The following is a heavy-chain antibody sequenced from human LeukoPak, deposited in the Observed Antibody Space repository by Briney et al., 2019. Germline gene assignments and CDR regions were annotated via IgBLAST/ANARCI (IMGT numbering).Heavy chain of an antibody. D-gene: IGHD1-26*01. CDR1: GXSLTNYW. CDR2: IYPGDSDT. J-gene: IGHJ4*02. CDR3: ARLLGATSGWDYFDY. V-gene: IGHV5-51*01. Sequence: GESLKISCKGSGXSLTNYWIGWVRQMPGKGLEWMGIIYPGDSDTRYSPSFQGQVTISADKSISTAYLQWSSLKASDTAMYYCARLLGATSGWDYFDYWGQGTLVTVSS.